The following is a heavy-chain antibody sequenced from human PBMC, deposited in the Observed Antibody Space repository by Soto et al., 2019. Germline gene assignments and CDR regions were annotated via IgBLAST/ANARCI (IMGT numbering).Heavy chain of an antibody. CDR2: INHSGST. CDR3: ASAQWLPPWYFDL. D-gene: IGHD6-19*01. CDR1: GGSFSGYY. V-gene: IGHV4-34*01. Sequence: QVQLQQWGAGLLKPSETLSLTCAVYGGSFSGYYWSWIRQPPGKGLEWIGEINHSGSTNYNPSLKSRVTISVDTSKNQFSLKLSSVTAADTAVYYCASAQWLPPWYFDLWGRGTLVTVSS. J-gene: IGHJ2*01.